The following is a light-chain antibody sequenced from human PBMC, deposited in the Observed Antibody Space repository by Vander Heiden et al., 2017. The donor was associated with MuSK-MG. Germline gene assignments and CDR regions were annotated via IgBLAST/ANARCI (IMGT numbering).Light chain of an antibody. CDR3: QQDYSTPQT. Sequence: DIVMTQAPNPLAVSLGERATINCKSSQSVLYSSNNKNYLAWYQQKPGQPPKLLIYWASTREYGVPDRFSGSGSGTDFTLTISSLQAEDVAVYYCQQDYSTPQTFGEGTKVEIK. CDR2: WAS. J-gene: IGKJ1*01. CDR1: QSVLYSSNNKNY. V-gene: IGKV4-1*01.